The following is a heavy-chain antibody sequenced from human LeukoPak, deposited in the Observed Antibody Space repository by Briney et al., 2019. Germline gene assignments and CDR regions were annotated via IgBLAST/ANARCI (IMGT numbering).Heavy chain of an antibody. J-gene: IGHJ4*02. CDR1: GGSINSYY. CDR3: ARTGPPHRPYDSSGYYSSGKFDY. D-gene: IGHD3-22*01. CDR2: ISYSGST. Sequence: PSETLSLTCTVSGGSINSYYWSWIRQSPGKGLEWIGYISYSGSTNYNPSLKSRVTISVDTSKNQFSLKLSSVTAADTAVYYCARTGPPHRPYDSSGYYSSGKFDYWGQGTLVTVSS. V-gene: IGHV4-59*12.